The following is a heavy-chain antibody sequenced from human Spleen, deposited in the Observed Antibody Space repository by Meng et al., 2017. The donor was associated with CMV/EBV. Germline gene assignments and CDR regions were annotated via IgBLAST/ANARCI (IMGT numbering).Heavy chain of an antibody. CDR2: INPSGGST. J-gene: IGHJ3*02. V-gene: IGHV1-46*01. Sequence: ASVKVSCKASGYTFTSYYMHWVRQAPGQGLEWMGIINPSGGSTSYAQKFQGRVTMTRDTSISTAYMELSSLRSDDTAVYYCVRDCGGNCYDAFDIWGQGTMVTVSS. CDR1: GYTFTSYY. D-gene: IGHD2-21*02. CDR3: VRDCGGNCYDAFDI.